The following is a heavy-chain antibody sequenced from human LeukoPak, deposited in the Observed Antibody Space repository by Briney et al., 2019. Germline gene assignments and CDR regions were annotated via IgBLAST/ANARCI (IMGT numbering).Heavy chain of an antibody. J-gene: IGHJ6*03. CDR1: GFTFSSYS. CDR3: ARAYSGTYGLGYYYMDV. D-gene: IGHD1-26*01. V-gene: IGHV3-21*01. Sequence: GGSLRLSCAASGFTFSSYSMNWVRQAPGKGLEWVSSISSSSSYIYYADSVKGRFTISRDNAKKSLYLQMNSLRAEDTAVYYCARAYSGTYGLGYYYMDVWGKGTTVTVSS. CDR2: ISSSSSYI.